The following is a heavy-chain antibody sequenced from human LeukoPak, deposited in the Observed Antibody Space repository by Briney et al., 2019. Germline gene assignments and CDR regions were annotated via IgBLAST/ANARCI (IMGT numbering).Heavy chain of an antibody. J-gene: IGHJ4*02. V-gene: IGHV4-31*03. Sequence: SQTLSLTCTVSGGSISSGDYYWSWIRQHPGKGLEWIGYINYSGSTYYNPSLKSRVTISVDKSKNQFSLKLSSVTAADTAVYYCASTTKVGYCGGGSCYQFDYWGQGTLVTVSS. CDR1: GGSISSGDYY. CDR2: INYSGST. D-gene: IGHD2-15*01. CDR3: ASTTKVGYCGGGSCYQFDY.